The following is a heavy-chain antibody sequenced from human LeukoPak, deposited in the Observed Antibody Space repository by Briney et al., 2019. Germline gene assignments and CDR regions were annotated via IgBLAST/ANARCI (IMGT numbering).Heavy chain of an antibody. D-gene: IGHD3-22*01. Sequence: SETLSLTCTVSGGSISSGDYYWSWIRQPPGKGLEWIGYIYYSGSTYYNPSLKSRVTISVDTSKNQFSLKLSSVTAADTAVYYCARAGGYYYDSSAYYMDVWGKGTTVTVSS. J-gene: IGHJ6*03. V-gene: IGHV4-30-4*08. CDR1: GGSISSGDYY. CDR2: IYYSGST. CDR3: ARAGGYYYDSSAYYMDV.